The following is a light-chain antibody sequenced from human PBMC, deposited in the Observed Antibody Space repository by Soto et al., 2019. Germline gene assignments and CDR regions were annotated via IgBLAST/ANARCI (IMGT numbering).Light chain of an antibody. Sequence: QSVLTQPASVSGSPGQSITISCTGTSSDIGSYNLVSWYQQNPGKAPKLIFYEGDKRPSGVSNRFSGSKSGNTASLTISGLQAEDEADYYCCSYASSVTFVFGSGTKLTVL. V-gene: IGLV2-23*01. J-gene: IGLJ1*01. CDR2: EGD. CDR3: CSYASSVTFV. CDR1: SSDIGSYNL.